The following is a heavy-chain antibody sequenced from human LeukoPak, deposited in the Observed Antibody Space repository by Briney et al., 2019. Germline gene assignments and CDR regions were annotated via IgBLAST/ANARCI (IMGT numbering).Heavy chain of an antibody. CDR2: INHSGST. Sequence: SETLSLTCAVYGGSFSGYYWSWIRQPPGKGLEWIGEINHSGSTNYNPSLKSRVTISVDTSKNQFSLKLSSVTAADTAVYYCARGFFGFSVAARGRYYYYYMDVWGKGTTVTVSS. CDR3: ARGFFGFSVAARGRYYYYYMDV. V-gene: IGHV4-34*01. J-gene: IGHJ6*03. D-gene: IGHD6-6*01. CDR1: GGSFSGYY.